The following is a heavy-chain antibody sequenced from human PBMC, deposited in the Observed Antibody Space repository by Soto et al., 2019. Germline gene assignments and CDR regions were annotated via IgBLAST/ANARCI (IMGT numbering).Heavy chain of an antibody. CDR3: ANSIAAAGTSY. CDR1: GFTFSSYW. J-gene: IGHJ4*02. V-gene: IGHV3-48*04. CDR2: ISSSSTI. Sequence: GGSLRLSCAASGFTFSSYWMHWVRQAPGKGLVWVSYISSSSTIYYADSVKGRFTISRDNAKNSLYLQMNSLRAEDTAVYYCANSIAAAGTSYWGQGTLVTVSS. D-gene: IGHD6-13*01.